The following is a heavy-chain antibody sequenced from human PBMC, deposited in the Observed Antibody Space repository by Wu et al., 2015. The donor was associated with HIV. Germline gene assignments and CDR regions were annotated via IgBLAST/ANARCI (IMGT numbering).Heavy chain of an antibody. D-gene: IGHD2-21*02. J-gene: IGHJ4*02. CDR2: INPNSGGT. CDR3: ARGVVVVTALDY. Sequence: QVQLVQSGAEVRKPGASVRVSCKTSGYTFTDYYMHWVRQAPGQGLEWMGWINPNSGGTNYAQKFQGRVTMTRDTSISTAYMELSRLRSDDTAVYYRARGVVVVTALDYWGQGTLVTVSS. V-gene: IGHV1-2*02. CDR1: GYTFTDYY.